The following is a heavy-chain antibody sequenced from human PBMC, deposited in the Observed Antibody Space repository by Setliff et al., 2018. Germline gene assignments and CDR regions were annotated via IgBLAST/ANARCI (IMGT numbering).Heavy chain of an antibody. V-gene: IGHV1-69*05. CDR3: AREGVDTRSSTDYRYYMDV. CDR1: GGTFRSYG. D-gene: IGHD5-18*01. J-gene: IGHJ6*03. CDR2: TIPSFGST. Sequence: SVKVSCKASGGTFRSYGISWVRQAPGQGLEWMGGTIPSFGSTNYAQKFQDRVTIITDESTSTAYMELSSLRTEDTAVDYCAREGVDTRSSTDYRYYMDVWGKGTTVTVSS.